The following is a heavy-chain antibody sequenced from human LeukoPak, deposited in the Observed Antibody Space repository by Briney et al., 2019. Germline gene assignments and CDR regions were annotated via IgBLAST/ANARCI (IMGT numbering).Heavy chain of an antibody. D-gene: IGHD2-15*01. CDR3: ARVSGCSGGICTSLKY. J-gene: IGHJ4*02. CDR2: ISYDGTNK. Sequence: GGSLRLSCAASGFTFNSYEMHWVRQAPGKGLEWVTLISYDGTNKYYADSVKGRFTVSRDNSNNTVFLQMHSLSAEDTAVYYCARVSGCSGGICTSLKYWGQGTLVTVSS. V-gene: IGHV3-30*04. CDR1: GFTFNSYE.